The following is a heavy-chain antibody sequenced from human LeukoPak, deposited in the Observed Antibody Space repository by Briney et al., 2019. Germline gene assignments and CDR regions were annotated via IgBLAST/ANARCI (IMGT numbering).Heavy chain of an antibody. CDR3: ARRAGAYSHPYDY. J-gene: IGHJ4*02. Sequence: GGSLRLSCAASGFTFNTYNMNWVRQAPGKGLEWVSSITSSSTYTFYADSVKGRFTISRDNAKNSLYLQMNSLRDEDTAIYYCARRAGAYSHPYDYWGQGTLVTVSS. CDR1: GFTFNTYN. CDR2: ITSSSTYT. D-gene: IGHD4/OR15-4a*01. V-gene: IGHV3-21*01.